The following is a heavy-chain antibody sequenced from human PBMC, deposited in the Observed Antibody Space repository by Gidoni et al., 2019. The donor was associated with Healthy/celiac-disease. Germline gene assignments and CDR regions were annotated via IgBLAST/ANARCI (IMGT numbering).Heavy chain of an antibody. CDR1: GGSISSYY. CDR2: IYYSGST. Sequence: QVQLQESGPGLVKPSETLSLTCTVSGGSISSYYWSWIRQPPGKGLEWIGYIYYSGSTNYNPSLKSRVTISVDTSKNQFSLKLSSVTAADTAVYYCARGQGQMATDYWGQGTPVTVSS. CDR3: ARGQGQMATDY. J-gene: IGHJ4*02. D-gene: IGHD5-12*01. V-gene: IGHV4-59*01.